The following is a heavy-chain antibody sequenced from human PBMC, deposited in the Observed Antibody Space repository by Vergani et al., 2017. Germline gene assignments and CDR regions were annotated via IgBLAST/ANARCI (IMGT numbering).Heavy chain of an antibody. D-gene: IGHD1-26*01. J-gene: IGHJ4*02. CDR2: IIPIFGTA. CDR3: ARDLSGSGSYYSYFDY. CDR1: GGTFNSYA. Sequence: QVQLVQSGAEVKKPGSSVKVSCKASGGTFNSYAISWVRQAPGQGLEWMGGIIPIFGTANYAQKFQGRVTITADESTSTAYMELSSLRSEDTAVYYCARDLSGSGSYYSYFDYWGQGTLVTVSS. V-gene: IGHV1-69*01.